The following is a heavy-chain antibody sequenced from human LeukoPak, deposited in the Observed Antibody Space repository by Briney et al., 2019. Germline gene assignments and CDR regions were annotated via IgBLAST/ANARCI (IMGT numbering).Heavy chain of an antibody. V-gene: IGHV4-34*01. CDR2: INHSGST. CDR3: ARAPLRYFDWLSRGYFDY. Sequence: PSETLSLTCAVYGGSFSGYYWSWIRQPPGKGLEWIGEINHSGSTNYNPSLKSRVTISVDTSKNQFSLKLSSVTAAETAVYYCARAPLRYFDWLSRGYFDYWGQGTLVTVSS. D-gene: IGHD3-9*01. CDR1: GGSFSGYY. J-gene: IGHJ4*02.